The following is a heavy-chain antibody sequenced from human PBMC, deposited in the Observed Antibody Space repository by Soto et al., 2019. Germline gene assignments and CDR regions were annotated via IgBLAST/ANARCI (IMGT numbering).Heavy chain of an antibody. CDR3: ARAGCAGGRCYPLVWLRYGMAV. V-gene: IGHV3-30-3*01. CDR1: GFTFSSYA. Sequence: QVQLVESGGGVVQPGRSLRLSCAASGFTFSSYAMYWVRQAPGKGLEWVAVISYDGSNKYYADSVKGRFTISRDNSKNTLYPHMNSLRAEDTAVYYCARAGCAGGRCYPLVWLRYGMAVWGQGTTVTVSS. D-gene: IGHD2-15*01. J-gene: IGHJ6*02. CDR2: ISYDGSNK.